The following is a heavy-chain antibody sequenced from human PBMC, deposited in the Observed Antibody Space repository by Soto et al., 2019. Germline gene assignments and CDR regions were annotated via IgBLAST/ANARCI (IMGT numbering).Heavy chain of an antibody. V-gene: IGHV4-34*01. CDR3: ASGRGYTWTF. Sequence: QVHLQQWGAGLLKPSETLSLTCAVSGESFSDYFYSWIRQPPGKGLEWIGEINHSGGRTIYNPSFSSRVTISVDPSKDQFSLRLTSVTATDTAVYYCASGRGYTWTFGGQGTLVTVSS. CDR2: INHSGGRT. D-gene: IGHD5-12*01. J-gene: IGHJ4*02. CDR1: GESFSDYF.